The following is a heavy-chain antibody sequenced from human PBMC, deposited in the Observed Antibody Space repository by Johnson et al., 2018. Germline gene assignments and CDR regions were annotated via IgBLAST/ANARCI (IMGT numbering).Heavy chain of an antibody. Sequence: VQLVESGGGLVQPGGSLRVSCAASGFPFSSYAMTWVRQAPGKGLEWVSGINWNGGSTGDADAVKGRFPISRENAKNSLYLQMKSLRAEDTAVYYCAKDGSGWPPEYFQHWGQGTLVTVSS. V-gene: IGHV3-20*04. D-gene: IGHD6-19*01. J-gene: IGHJ1*01. CDR1: GFPFSSYA. CDR3: AKDGSGWPPEYFQH. CDR2: INWNGGST.